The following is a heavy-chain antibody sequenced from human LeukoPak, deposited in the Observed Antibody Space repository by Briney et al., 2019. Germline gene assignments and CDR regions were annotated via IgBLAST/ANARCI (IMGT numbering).Heavy chain of an antibody. CDR2: IWYDGSNK. D-gene: IGHD3-22*01. Sequence: GGSLRLSCAASGFTFSSYGMHWVRQAPGKGLEWVAVIWYDGSNKYYADSVKGRFTISRDNSKNTLYLQMNSLRAEDTAVYYCARGWDYYDCSGIFDYWGQGTLVTVSS. V-gene: IGHV3-33*01. J-gene: IGHJ4*02. CDR3: ARGWDYYDCSGIFDY. CDR1: GFTFSSYG.